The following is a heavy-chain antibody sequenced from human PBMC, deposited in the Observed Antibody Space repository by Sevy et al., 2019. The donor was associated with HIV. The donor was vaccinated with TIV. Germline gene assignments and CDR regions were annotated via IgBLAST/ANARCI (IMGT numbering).Heavy chain of an antibody. CDR3: ANSLWFGELSNDY. J-gene: IGHJ4*02. V-gene: IGHV3-30*18. Sequence: LSLTCAASGITFSSYGMHWVRQAPGKGLEWVAVISYDGSNKYYADSVKGRFTISRDNSKNTLYLQMNSLRAEDTAVYYCANSLWFGELSNDYWGQGTLVTVSS. CDR1: GITFSSYG. CDR2: ISYDGSNK. D-gene: IGHD3-10*01.